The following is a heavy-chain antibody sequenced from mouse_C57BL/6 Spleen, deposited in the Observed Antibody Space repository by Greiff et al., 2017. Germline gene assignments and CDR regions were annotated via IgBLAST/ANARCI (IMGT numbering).Heavy chain of an antibody. D-gene: IGHD2-3*01. J-gene: IGHJ4*01. Sequence: EVQLQQSGPELVKPGASVKISCKASGYTFTDYYMNWVKQSHGKSLEWIGDINPNNGGTSYNQKFKGKATLTVDKSSSTAYMELRSLTSEDSAVYYCARFYDRYYYAMDYWGQGTSVTVSS. CDR3: ARFYDRYYYAMDY. V-gene: IGHV1-26*01. CDR2: INPNNGGT. CDR1: GYTFTDYY.